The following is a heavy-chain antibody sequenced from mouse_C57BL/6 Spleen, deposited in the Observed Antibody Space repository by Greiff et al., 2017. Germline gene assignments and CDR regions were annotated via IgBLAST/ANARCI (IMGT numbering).Heavy chain of an antibody. Sequence: QVQLQQSGAELVRPGTSVKVSCKASGYAFTNYLIEWVKQRPGQGLEWIGVINPGSGGTNYNEKFKGKATLTPDKSSSTAYMQLSSLTSEDSAVYFCARSYYYGSSPPWFAYWGQGTLVTVSA. J-gene: IGHJ3*01. V-gene: IGHV1-54*01. CDR2: INPGSGGT. D-gene: IGHD1-1*01. CDR1: GYAFTNYL. CDR3: ARSYYYGSSPPWFAY.